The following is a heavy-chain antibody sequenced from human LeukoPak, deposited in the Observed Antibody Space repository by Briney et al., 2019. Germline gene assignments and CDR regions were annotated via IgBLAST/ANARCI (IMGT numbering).Heavy chain of an antibody. CDR3: AKGPIAVAANDY. J-gene: IGHJ4*02. Sequence: GGSLRLSCAASGFTFSSYGMHWVRQAPGKGLEWVAFIRYDGSNKYYADSVKGRFTISRDNSKNTLYLQMNSLRAEDTAVYYCAKGPIAVAANDYWGQGTLVTVSS. D-gene: IGHD6-19*01. V-gene: IGHV3-30*02. CDR1: GFTFSSYG. CDR2: IRYDGSNK.